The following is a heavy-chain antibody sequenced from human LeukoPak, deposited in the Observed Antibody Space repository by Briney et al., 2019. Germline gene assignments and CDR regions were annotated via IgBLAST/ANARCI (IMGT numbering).Heavy chain of an antibody. D-gene: IGHD1-26*01. CDR1: GFSFSNYW. J-gene: IGHJ4*02. Sequence: PGGSLRLPCVASGFSFSNYWMTWVRQIPGKGPEWVASIKQDGSVKYYADSVKGRFTISRDNAKNSLYLQMNSLRAEDTARYYCAKWDIYSGFYYIDSWGQGTLATVSS. CDR3: AKWDIYSGFYYIDS. V-gene: IGHV3-7*01. CDR2: IKQDGSVK.